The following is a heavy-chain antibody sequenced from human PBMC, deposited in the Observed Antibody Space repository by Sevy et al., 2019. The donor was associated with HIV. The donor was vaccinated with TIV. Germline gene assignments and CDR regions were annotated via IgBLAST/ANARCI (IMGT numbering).Heavy chain of an antibody. Sequence: SETLSLTCTVSGYSISSGYYWGWIRQPPGKGLKWIGSIYHSGSTYYNPSLKSRVTISVDTSKNQFSLKLSSVTAADTAVYYCARDSPTYDYVRSYGMDVWGQGTTVTVSS. J-gene: IGHJ6*02. CDR3: ARDSPTYDYVRSYGMDV. CDR2: IYHSGST. V-gene: IGHV4-38-2*02. D-gene: IGHD3-16*01. CDR1: GYSISSGYY.